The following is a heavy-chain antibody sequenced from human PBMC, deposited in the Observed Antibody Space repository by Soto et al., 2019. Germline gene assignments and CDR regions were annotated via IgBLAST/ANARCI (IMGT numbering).Heavy chain of an antibody. J-gene: IGHJ4*02. CDR3: ARDSVISSGWTDPRGAPVLDY. V-gene: IGHV3-30-3*01. CDR1: GFTFSSYA. Sequence: GGSLRLSCAASGFTFSSYAMRWVRQSPGKGLEWVAVISYDGSNKYYADSVKGRFTISRDNSKNTLYLQMNSLRAEDTAVYYCARDSVISSGWTDPRGAPVLDYWGQGTLVTVSS. D-gene: IGHD6-19*01. CDR2: ISYDGSNK.